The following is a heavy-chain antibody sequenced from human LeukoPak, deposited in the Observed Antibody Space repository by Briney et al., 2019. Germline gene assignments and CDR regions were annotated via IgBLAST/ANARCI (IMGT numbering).Heavy chain of an antibody. CDR1: GGSISSSSYY. V-gene: IGHV4-39*07. Sequence: SETLSLTCTVSGGSISSSSYYWGWIRQPPGKGLEWIGSIYYSGSTYYNPSLRSRVTISVDRSKNQFSLKLSSVTAADTAVYYCARATYYYDSSGYSGGWFDPWGQGTLVTVSS. CDR2: IYYSGST. J-gene: IGHJ5*02. D-gene: IGHD3-22*01. CDR3: ARATYYYDSSGYSGGWFDP.